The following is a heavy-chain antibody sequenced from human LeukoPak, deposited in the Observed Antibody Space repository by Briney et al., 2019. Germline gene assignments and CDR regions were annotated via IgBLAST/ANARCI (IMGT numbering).Heavy chain of an antibody. V-gene: IGHV4-34*01. CDR1: GGSFSGNY. Sequence: PSETLSLTCAVYGGSFSGNYWNWIRQSPGKGLEWIGSIYHSGSTYHNPSLKSRVTISVDTSKNQFSLKLRSVTAADTAVYYCARNAFDIWGQGTMVAVSS. CDR3: ARNAFDI. CDR2: IYHSGST. J-gene: IGHJ3*02.